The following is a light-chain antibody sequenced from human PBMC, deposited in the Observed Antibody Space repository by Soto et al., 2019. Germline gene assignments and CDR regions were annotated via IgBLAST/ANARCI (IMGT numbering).Light chain of an antibody. CDR3: QQYGNWPLT. V-gene: IGKV3-11*01. CDR1: QSVGNF. CDR2: DTS. J-gene: IGKJ4*01. Sequence: EVVLTQSPGTLSLSPGERASLSCRASQSVGNFLVWYQQKPGQAPSLLIYDTSNRATGIPARFSGSGSGTDFTHTISSMEPEDFAIYYCQQYGNWPLTFGGGTKVEIK.